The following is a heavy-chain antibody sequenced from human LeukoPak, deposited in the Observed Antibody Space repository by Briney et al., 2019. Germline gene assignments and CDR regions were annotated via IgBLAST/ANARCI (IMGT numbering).Heavy chain of an antibody. CDR1: GFTFSSYS. D-gene: IGHD3-22*01. V-gene: IGHV3-21*01. CDR2: ISSSSSYI. Sequence: PGGSLRLSCAASGFTFSSYSMNWVRQAPGKGLEWVSSISSSSSYIYYADSVKGRFTISRDNAKNSLYLQMNSLRAEDTAEYYCARDLGGYYDSSGYWNYWGQGTLVTVSS. J-gene: IGHJ4*02. CDR3: ARDLGGYYDSSGYWNY.